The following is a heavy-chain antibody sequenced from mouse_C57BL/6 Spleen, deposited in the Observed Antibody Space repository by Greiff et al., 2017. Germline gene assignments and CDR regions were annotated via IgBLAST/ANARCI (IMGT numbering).Heavy chain of an antibody. J-gene: IGHJ3*01. CDR1: GYSITSGYD. CDR3: ASDKGGAGFAY. D-gene: IGHD1-1*02. Sequence: EVKLQESGPGMVKPSQSLSLTCTVTGYSITSGYDWHWIRHFPGTKLEWMGYISYSGSTTYNPPLKSRISITHDTSKNHFFLKLNSVTTKDTATYYRASDKGGAGFAYWGQGTLVTVSA. CDR2: ISYSGST. V-gene: IGHV3-1*01.